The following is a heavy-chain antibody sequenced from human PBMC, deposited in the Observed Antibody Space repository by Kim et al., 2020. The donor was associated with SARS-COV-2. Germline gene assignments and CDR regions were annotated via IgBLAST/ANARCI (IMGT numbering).Heavy chain of an antibody. J-gene: IGHJ4*02. V-gene: IGHV3-30*18. CDR1: GFTFSSYG. Sequence: GGSLRLSCAASGFTFSSYGMHWVRQAPGKGLEWVAVISYDGSNKYYADSVKGRFTISRDNSKNTLYLQMNSLRAEDTAVYYCAKAGDMVGASYFDYWGQGTLVTVSS. CDR2: ISYDGSNK. D-gene: IGHD1-26*01. CDR3: AKAGDMVGASYFDY.